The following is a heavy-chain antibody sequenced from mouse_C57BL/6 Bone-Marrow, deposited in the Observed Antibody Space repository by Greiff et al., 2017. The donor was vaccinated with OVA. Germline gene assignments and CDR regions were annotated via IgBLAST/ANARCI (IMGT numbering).Heavy chain of an antibody. J-gene: IGHJ3*01. V-gene: IGHV3-6*01. CDR2: ISYDGSN. Sequence: EVQLQQSGPGLVKPSQSLSLTCSVTGYSITSGYYWNWIRQFPGNKLEWMGYISYDGSNNYNPSLKNRISITRDTSKNQFFLKLNSVTTEDTATYYCARAHYGYAWFAYWGQGTLVTVSA. CDR3: ARAHYGYAWFAY. CDR1: GYSITSGYY. D-gene: IGHD2-2*01.